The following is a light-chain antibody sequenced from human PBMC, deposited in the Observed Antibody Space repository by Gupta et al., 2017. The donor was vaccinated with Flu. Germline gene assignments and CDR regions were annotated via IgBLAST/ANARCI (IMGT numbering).Light chain of an antibody. CDR2: WAS. CDR3: QQYYSTPPFT. CDR1: QSVLYSSNNKNY. J-gene: IGKJ5*01. Sequence: DIVMTQSPDSLAVSLGERATINCKSSQSVLYSSNNKNYLAWYQQKPGQPPKLLIYWASIRGSGVPDRFSGSGSGTDFTLTIISLQAEDVAIYYCQQYYSTPPFTFGQGTRLEIK. V-gene: IGKV4-1*01.